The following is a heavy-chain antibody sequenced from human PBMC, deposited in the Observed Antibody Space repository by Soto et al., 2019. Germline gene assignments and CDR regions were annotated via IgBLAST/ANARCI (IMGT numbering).Heavy chain of an antibody. J-gene: IGHJ4*02. CDR2: ISFDGSNK. CDR3: TCGGDCSYYFDY. CDR1: GFTFSSYA. V-gene: IGHV3-30-3*01. D-gene: IGHD2-21*02. Sequence: QVQLVESGGGVVQPGRSLRLSCAASGFTFSSYAMHWVRQAPGKGLEWVAVISFDGSNKYYADSVKGRFTISRDNSENTLYLQMNSLRAEDTAVYYCTCGGDCSYYFDYWGQGTLVTVSS.